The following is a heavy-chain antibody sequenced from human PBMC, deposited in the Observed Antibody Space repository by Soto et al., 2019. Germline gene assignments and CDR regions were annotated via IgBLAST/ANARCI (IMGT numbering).Heavy chain of an antibody. D-gene: IGHD4-17*01. J-gene: IGHJ5*02. Sequence: QVQLVQSGAEVKKPGSSVKVSCKASGGTFSSYAISWVRQAPGQGLEWMGGIIPIFGTANYAQKFQGRVTINADQSTSTACMGLRRLRSYDTAGYYCARRIDFGDYVEFEPWGQGNLVTVS. CDR3: ARRIDFGDYVEFEP. CDR1: GGTFSSYA. CDR2: IIPIFGTA. V-gene: IGHV1-69*01.